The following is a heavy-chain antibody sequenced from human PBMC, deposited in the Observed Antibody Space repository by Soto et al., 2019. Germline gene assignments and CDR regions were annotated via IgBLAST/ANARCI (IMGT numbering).Heavy chain of an antibody. D-gene: IGHD3-10*01. CDR3: ARRATMVRGVTYFDY. J-gene: IGHJ4*02. V-gene: IGHV1-69*13. Sequence: SVKASCKASGGTFSSYAISWVRQAPGQGLEWMGGIIPIFGTANYAQKFQGRVTITADESTSTAYMELSSLRSEDTAVYYCARRATMVRGVTYFDYWGLGTLVTVSS. CDR2: IIPIFGTA. CDR1: GGTFSSYA.